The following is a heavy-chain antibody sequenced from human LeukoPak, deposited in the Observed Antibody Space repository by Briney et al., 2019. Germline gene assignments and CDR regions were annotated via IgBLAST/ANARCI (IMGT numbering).Heavy chain of an antibody. V-gene: IGHV3-64*01. CDR1: GFTFSSYA. CDR2: ISSNGGST. CDR3: TTLTMIRRDHADY. J-gene: IGHJ4*02. Sequence: GGSLRLSCAASGFTFSSYAMHWVRQAPGKGLEYVSAISSNGGSTYYANSVKGRFTISRDNSKNTLYLQMNSLKTEDTALYYCTTLTMIRRDHADYWGQGTLVTVSS. D-gene: IGHD3-10*01.